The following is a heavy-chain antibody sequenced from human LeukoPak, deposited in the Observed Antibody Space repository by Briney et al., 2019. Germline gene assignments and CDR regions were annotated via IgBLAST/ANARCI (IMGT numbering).Heavy chain of an antibody. V-gene: IGHV5-51*01. CDR3: ARGGRTDTAMARGEYYYMDV. J-gene: IGHJ6*03. CDR1: GYSFTSYW. Sequence: GESLKISCKGSGYSFTSYWIGWVRQMPGKGLEWMGIIYPGDSDTRYSPSFQGQVTISADKSISTAYLQWSSLKASDTAMYYCARGGRTDTAMARGEYYYMDVWGKGTTVTISS. D-gene: IGHD5-18*01. CDR2: IYPGDSDT.